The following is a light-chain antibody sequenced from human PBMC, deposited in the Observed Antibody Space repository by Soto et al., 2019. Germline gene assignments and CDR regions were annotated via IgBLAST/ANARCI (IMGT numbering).Light chain of an antibody. CDR3: SSYSTTTSPHVL. Sequence: QSALAQPASVSGSPGQSITISCTGTRSDIGRYNYVSWYQQHPGEAPKLLIYEVTYRPSGVSARFSGSKPGSTASLTISGLQAEDEADYYCSSYSTTTSPHVLFGGGTKLTVL. CDR2: EVT. J-gene: IGLJ2*01. CDR1: RSDIGRYNY. V-gene: IGLV2-14*01.